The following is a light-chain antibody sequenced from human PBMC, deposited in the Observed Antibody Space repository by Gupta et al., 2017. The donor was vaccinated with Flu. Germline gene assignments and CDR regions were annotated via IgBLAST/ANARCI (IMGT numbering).Light chain of an antibody. CDR3: CSFGGSGTWI. CDR1: TSNVGSYDS. V-gene: IGLV2-11*01. CDR2: DVN. J-gene: IGLJ2*01. Sequence: QSALTQPRSVSGSPGQSVTMSCTGATSNVGSYDSVSWYQQRPGKAPQLIISDVNERPAGVTHRFSASKSGNTASLTIFGLQPEDEGDYYCCSFGGSGTWIFGAGTKVTVL.